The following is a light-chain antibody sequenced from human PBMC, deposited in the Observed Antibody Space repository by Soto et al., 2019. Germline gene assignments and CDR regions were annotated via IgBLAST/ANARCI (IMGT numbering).Light chain of an antibody. J-gene: IGLJ1*01. V-gene: IGLV2-14*03. CDR2: DVT. CDR1: SSDVGVYNY. Sequence: QSALSQPASVSGSRGQSITISCTGTSSDVGVYNYVSWYQQHPGKAPKLIIHDVTVRPSGVSDRFSGSKSGNTASLTISGLQAEDEADYHSCSYSSSSTLPYVFGTGTKLTVL. CDR3: CSYSSSSTLPYV.